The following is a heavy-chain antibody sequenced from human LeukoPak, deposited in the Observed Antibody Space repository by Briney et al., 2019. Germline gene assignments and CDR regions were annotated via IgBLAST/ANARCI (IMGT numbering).Heavy chain of an antibody. CDR3: AKGRTRWVKEEYDY. CDR1: GFTFSSYA. V-gene: IGHV3-23*01. D-gene: IGHD4-23*01. CDR2: ISSSGDST. J-gene: IGHJ4*02. Sequence: GGSLRLSCAASGFTFSSYAMSWVRQAAGKGLEWVAAISSSGDSTYYADSAKGRFAISRDNSKNTLFLQVNSLRAEDTAVYYCAKGRTRWVKEEYDYWGQGTLVTVSS.